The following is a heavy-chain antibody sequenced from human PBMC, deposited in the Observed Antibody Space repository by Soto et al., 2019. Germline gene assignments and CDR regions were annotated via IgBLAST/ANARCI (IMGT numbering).Heavy chain of an antibody. CDR1: GGSVTSGGYY. V-gene: IGHV4-61*08. CDR2: IYKTGSS. J-gene: IGHJ4*02. CDR3: ARGFEY. Sequence: TSETLSLTCSVSGGSVTSGGYYWSWFRQPPQKGLEWIGHIYKTGSSKYNPSLQGRVTISIDTSKNQFSLKVNSVTAADTAVYYCARGFEYWGQGTLVTVSS.